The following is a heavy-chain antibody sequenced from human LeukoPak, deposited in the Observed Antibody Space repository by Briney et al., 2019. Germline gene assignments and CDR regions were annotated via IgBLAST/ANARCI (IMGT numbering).Heavy chain of an antibody. CDR2: ITGPADVT. V-gene: IGHV3-23*01. Sequence: PGGSLRLSCAASGFSFNSYAMNWVRQVPGKGLEWVSDITGPADVTTYADSVKGRFTISRDNSKNTVFLQVDSLRAEDTAVYYCAKDRVSGDGYNSLDYWGQGTLVTVSS. J-gene: IGHJ4*02. CDR1: GFSFNSYA. D-gene: IGHD5-24*01. CDR3: AKDRVSGDGYNSLDY.